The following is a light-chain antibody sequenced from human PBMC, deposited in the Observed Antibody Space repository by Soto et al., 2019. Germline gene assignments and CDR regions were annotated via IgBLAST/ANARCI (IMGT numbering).Light chain of an antibody. CDR3: QQYERYST. J-gene: IGKJ1*01. Sequence: DYQVTQSPSTLSASVGDRVTITCRASQNIYTWLAWYQQKPGIAPKLLIHKASTLESGVPSRLSGSGYGTEFTLTISGMQPEDYATYYCQQYERYSTFGQGTKVDI. V-gene: IGKV1-5*03. CDR1: QNIYTW. CDR2: KAS.